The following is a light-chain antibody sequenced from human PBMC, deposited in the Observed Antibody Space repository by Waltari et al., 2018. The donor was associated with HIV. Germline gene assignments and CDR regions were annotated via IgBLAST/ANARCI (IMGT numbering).Light chain of an antibody. CDR3: QAWDRGTAV. V-gene: IGLV3-1*01. J-gene: IGLJ2*01. CDR1: KLGDKY. CDR2: QDN. Sequence: SYELPQPPSVSVSPGQTASITCSGDKLGDKYTCWYQQKPGQSPVLVIYQDNKRPSGIAARFSGSNSGNTATLTISGTQAMDEADYYCQAWDRGTAVFGGGTKLTVL.